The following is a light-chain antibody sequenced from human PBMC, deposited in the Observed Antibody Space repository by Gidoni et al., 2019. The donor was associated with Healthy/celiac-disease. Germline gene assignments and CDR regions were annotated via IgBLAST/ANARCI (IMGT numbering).Light chain of an antibody. V-gene: IGLV3-21*04. CDR3: QVWDSSSDHYV. CDR2: YDS. J-gene: IGLJ1*01. CDR1: HIGSKS. Sequence: SYVLTQPPSVSVAPGKTARITCGGHHIGSKSVHWYQQKPGQAPVLVIYYDSDRPSGIPERFSGSNSGNTAALTISRVEAGDEADYYCQVWDSSSDHYVFGTGTKVTVL.